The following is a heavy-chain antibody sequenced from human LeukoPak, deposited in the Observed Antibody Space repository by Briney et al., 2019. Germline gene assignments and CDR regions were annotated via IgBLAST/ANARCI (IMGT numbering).Heavy chain of an antibody. Sequence: GSLRLSCAASGFTFTNYWMHWVRQAPGMGLVWVSRLPPDELGIIYADSVKGRFTVSRDNAKNTVYLQMNNLRVDDTAMYYCVGTIASRGSEYWGQGALVTVSS. CDR2: LPPDELGI. J-gene: IGHJ4*02. V-gene: IGHV3-74*01. CDR1: GFTFTNYW. D-gene: IGHD6-6*01. CDR3: VGTIASRGSEY.